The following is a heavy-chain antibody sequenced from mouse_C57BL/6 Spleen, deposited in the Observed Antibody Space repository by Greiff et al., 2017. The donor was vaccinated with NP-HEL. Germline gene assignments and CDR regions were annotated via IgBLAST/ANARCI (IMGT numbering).Heavy chain of an antibody. CDR2: LYPGSGST. D-gene: IGHD1-1*01. Sequence: QVQLQQPGAELVKPGASVKMSCKASGYTFTSYWITWVKQRPGQGLEWIGDLYPGSGSTNYNEKFKSKATLTVDTSSSTAYMQLSSLTSEDSADYYCARLRGYYYGSSYGGFDYWGQGTTLTVSS. CDR1: GYTFTSYW. V-gene: IGHV1-55*01. CDR3: ARLRGYYYGSSYGGFDY. J-gene: IGHJ2*01.